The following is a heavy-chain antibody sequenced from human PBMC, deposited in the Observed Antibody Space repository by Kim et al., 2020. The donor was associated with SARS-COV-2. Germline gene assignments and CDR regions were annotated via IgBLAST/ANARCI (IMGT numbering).Heavy chain of an antibody. V-gene: IGHV3-11*01. CDR3: ASPPRGYDILTGYYRGEYFQH. CDR1: GFTFSDYY. J-gene: IGHJ1*01. CDR2: ISSSGSTI. Sequence: GGSLRLSCAASGFTFSDYYMSWIRQAPGKGLEWVSYISSSGSTIYYADSVKGRFTISRDNAKNSLYLQMNSLRAEDTAVYYCASPPRGYDILTGYYRGEYFQHWGQGTLVTVSS. D-gene: IGHD3-9*01.